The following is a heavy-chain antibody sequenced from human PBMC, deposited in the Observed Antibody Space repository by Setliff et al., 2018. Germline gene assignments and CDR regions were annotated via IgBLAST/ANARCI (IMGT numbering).Heavy chain of an antibody. CDR3: ARLSCSSNSCPFDY. D-gene: IGHD2-2*01. Sequence: PSETLSLTCSVSDGSMTSGSYYWGWIRQPPGKGLEWIGSVYYSGTAYYNPSLKSRLYMSVDTSKNQFTLKVISVTAADTAVHYCARLSCSSNSCPFDYWVQGTLVTVSS. CDR2: VYYSGTA. J-gene: IGHJ4*02. CDR1: DGSMTSGSYY. V-gene: IGHV4-39*06.